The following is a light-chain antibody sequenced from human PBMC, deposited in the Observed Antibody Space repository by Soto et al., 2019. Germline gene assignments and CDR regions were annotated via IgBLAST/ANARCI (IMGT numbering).Light chain of an antibody. CDR3: LHTDSFPWT. Sequence: QMTQSPSSVSASVGDRVTITCRASQDIRTWLAWYQQKPGNAPKXXIYVVSSLQSGVPSRFSGSGSGTYFTLTISNLQTEDFATYYCLHTDSFPWTFGQGTKVDIK. CDR2: VVS. V-gene: IGKV1-12*01. CDR1: QDIRTW. J-gene: IGKJ1*01.